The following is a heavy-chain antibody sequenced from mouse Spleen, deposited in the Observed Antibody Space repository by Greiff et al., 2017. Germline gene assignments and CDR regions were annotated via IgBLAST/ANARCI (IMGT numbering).Heavy chain of an antibody. Sequence: EVKVVESGGGLVKLGGSLKLSCAASGFTFSSYAMSWVRQTPEKRLEWVATISSGGGNTYYPDSVKGRFTISRDNAKNTLYLQMSSLKSEDTAMYYCARHMGLFDYWGQGTTLTVSS. CDR3: ARHMGLFDY. CDR1: GFTFSSYA. V-gene: IGHV5-9*04. D-gene: IGHD4-1*01. CDR2: ISSGGGNT. J-gene: IGHJ2*01.